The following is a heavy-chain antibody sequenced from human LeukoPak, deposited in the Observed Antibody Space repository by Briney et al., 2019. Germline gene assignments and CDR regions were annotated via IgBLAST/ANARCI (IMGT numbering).Heavy chain of an antibody. CDR2: MNPNSGNT. D-gene: IGHD6-13*01. V-gene: IGHV1-8*01. CDR1: GYTFTSCD. CDR3: VRDKRGAAAADDPFDI. J-gene: IGHJ3*02. Sequence: ASVKVSCKASGYTFTSCDFNWVRQATGQGLEWMGWMNPNSGNTGYAQKFQGRVTLTRDTSISTAYMELSSLRVEDSAVYYCVRDKRGAAAADDPFDIWGQGTMATVSS.